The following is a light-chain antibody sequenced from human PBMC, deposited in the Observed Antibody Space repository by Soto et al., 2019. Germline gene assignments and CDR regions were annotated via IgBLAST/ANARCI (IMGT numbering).Light chain of an antibody. J-gene: IGKJ1*01. CDR1: QSVSSIY. CDR3: QQYGSSSWT. V-gene: IGKV3-20*01. CDR2: GAS. Sequence: EIVLTQSPGTLSLSPGERAPLSCRASQSVSSIYLAWYQHKPGQAPRLLIYGASSRATGIPDRFSGSGSGTDFTLTISRLEPEDFAVYYCQQYGSSSWTFGRGTTVEIK.